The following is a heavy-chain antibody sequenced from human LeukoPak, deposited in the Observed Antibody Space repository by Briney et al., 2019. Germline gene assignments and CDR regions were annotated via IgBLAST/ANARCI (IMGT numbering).Heavy chain of an antibody. CDR1: GFSFSDHY. CDR2: ISGSAAST. V-gene: IGHV3-23*01. Sequence: GGSLRLSCAASGFSFSDHYMDWVRQAPGKGLEWVSTISGSAASTYYADSVKGRFTISRDNSKNTLYLQMNSLRAEDTAVYYCAKIYTDYGGNLDYWGQGTLVSVSS. CDR3: AKIYTDYGGNLDY. J-gene: IGHJ4*02. D-gene: IGHD4-23*01.